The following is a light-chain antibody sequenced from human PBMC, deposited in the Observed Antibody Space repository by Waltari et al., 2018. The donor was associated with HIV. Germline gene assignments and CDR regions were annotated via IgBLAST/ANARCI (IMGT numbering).Light chain of an antibody. CDR1: SGSIADNY. J-gene: IGLJ3*02. CDR3: QSCDSSAWV. CDR2: EDN. Sequence: NFMLTQPHSVSESPGKTVTISCTRSSGSIADNYVQWYQHRPGSAPPTVIYEDNQRPSGVPDRFSGSIDSSSNSASLTISGLKTEDEADYYCQSCDSSAWVFGGGTKLTVL. V-gene: IGLV6-57*04.